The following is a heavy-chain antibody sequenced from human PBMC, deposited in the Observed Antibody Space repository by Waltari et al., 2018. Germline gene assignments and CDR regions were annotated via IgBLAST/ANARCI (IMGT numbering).Heavy chain of an antibody. Sequence: QVQLQESGPGLVKPSETLSLTCAVSGYSISSGYYWSWIRQPPGEGLEWIGCMHHSGTTYYNPSLKSRVTISVDTSKNQFSLKLSSVTAADTAVYYCATPRYSSGWYRQYYFDYWGQGTLVTVSS. V-gene: IGHV4-38-2*01. CDR3: ATPRYSSGWYRQYYFDY. CDR2: MHHSGTT. D-gene: IGHD6-19*01. J-gene: IGHJ4*02. CDR1: GYSISSGYY.